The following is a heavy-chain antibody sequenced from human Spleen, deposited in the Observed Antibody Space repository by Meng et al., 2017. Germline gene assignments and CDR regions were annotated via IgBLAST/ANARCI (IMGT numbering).Heavy chain of an antibody. J-gene: IGHJ1*01. CDR3: TNDRLSE. CDR1: GFTFTNHW. Sequence: VGEFGAGLIQPGAALGLSCAASGFTFTNHWMHWVRQVPGKGLVWVSRVNPDGNDVNYVDSVKGRFTNSRDNAKDTVFLQMNNLSGDDTAVYYCTNDRLSEWGQGTLVTVSS. CDR2: VNPDGNDV. V-gene: IGHV3-74*01. D-gene: IGHD1-1*01.